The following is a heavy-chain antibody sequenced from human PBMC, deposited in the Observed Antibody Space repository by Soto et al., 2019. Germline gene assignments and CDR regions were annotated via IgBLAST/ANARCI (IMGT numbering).Heavy chain of an antibody. CDR2: IIPIFGTA. Sequence: SVKVSCKXSGGTFSSYAISWVRQAPGQGLEWMGGIIPIFGTANYAQKFQGRVTITADESTSTAYMELSSLRSEDTAVYYCARPAYRSGGSCYHSHYYYGMDVWGQGTTVTVSS. V-gene: IGHV1-69*13. J-gene: IGHJ6*02. CDR3: ARPAYRSGGSCYHSHYYYGMDV. CDR1: GGTFSSYA. D-gene: IGHD2-15*01.